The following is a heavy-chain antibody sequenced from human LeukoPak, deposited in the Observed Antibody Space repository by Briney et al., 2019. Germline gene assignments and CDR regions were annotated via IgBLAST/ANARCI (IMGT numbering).Heavy chain of an antibody. CDR1: GGSISSSSYY. CDR3: AREDSSSWYGEVDY. V-gene: IGHV4-39*07. J-gene: IGHJ4*02. D-gene: IGHD6-13*01. Sequence: SETLSLTCTVSGGSISSSSYYWGWIRQPPGKGLEWIGSIYYSGSTYYNPSLKSRVTISVDTSKNQFSLKLSSVTAADTAVYYCAREDSSSWYGEVDYWGQGTLVTVSS. CDR2: IYYSGST.